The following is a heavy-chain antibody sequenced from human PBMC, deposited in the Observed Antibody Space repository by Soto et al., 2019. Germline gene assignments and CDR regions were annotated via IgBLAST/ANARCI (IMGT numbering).Heavy chain of an antibody. CDR2: ITGSGDSR. CDR1: GFTFSRCA. CDR3: EKKDDGVFYSWDQ. V-gene: IGHV3-23*04. D-gene: IGHD2-8*01. Sequence: EVQLVESGGGLVQPGGSLRLSCAVSGFTFSRCAMTWVRQAPGKGLEWVSAITGSGDSRYTADPVRGRFIVSRDNSKNTLYLKKNGLRVEETAKYYGEKKDDGVFYSWDQGGQAPLVTV. J-gene: IGHJ1*01.